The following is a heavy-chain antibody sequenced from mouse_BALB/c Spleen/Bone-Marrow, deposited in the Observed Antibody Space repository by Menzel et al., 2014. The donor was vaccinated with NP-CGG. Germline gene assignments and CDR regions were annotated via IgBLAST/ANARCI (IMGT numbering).Heavy chain of an antibody. Sequence: VQLVESGAELVKPGASVKMSRKASGYTFTSYWMHWVKQRPGQGLEWIGVIDPSDSYTSYNQKFKGKATLTVDTSSSTAYMQLSSLTSEDSAVYYCTIYYRSFAYWGQGTLVTVSA. CDR1: GYTFTSYW. CDR3: TIYYRSFAY. V-gene: IGHV1S127*01. J-gene: IGHJ3*01. CDR2: IDPSDSYT. D-gene: IGHD2-14*01.